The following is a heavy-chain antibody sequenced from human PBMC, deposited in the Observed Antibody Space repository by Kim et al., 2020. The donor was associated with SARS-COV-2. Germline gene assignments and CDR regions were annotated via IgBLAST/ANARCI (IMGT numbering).Heavy chain of an antibody. CDR2: ISGSGSST. CDR3: ATHEYYYGSERIVDY. D-gene: IGHD3-10*01. CDR1: GFTFRNYA. Sequence: GGSLRLSCTAFGFTFRNYAMSWVRQAPGKGLEWVSTISGSGSSTYYADSVKGRFTISRDNSKNTLYLQMNSLRAEDTAVYYCATHEYYYGSERIVDYWGQGTLVTVSS. V-gene: IGHV3-23*01. J-gene: IGHJ4*02.